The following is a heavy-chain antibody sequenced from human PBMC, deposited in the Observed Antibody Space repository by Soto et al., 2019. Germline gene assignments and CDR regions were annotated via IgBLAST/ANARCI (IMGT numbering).Heavy chain of an antibody. J-gene: IGHJ4*02. V-gene: IGHV3-11*04. CDR3: ARVPSAIWRRSIQLWEYYFDY. Sequence: GGSLRLSCAASGFTFSDYYMSWIRQAPGKGLEWVSYISSSGSTIYYADSVKGRFTISRDNAKNSLYLQMNSLRAEDTAVYYCARVPSAIWRRSIQLWEYYFDYWGQGTLVTV. D-gene: IGHD5-18*01. CDR1: GFTFSDYY. CDR2: ISSSGSTI.